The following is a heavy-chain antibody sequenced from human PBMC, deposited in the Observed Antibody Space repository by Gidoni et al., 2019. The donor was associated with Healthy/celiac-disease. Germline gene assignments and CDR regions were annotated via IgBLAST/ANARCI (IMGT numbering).Heavy chain of an antibody. Sequence: EVQLVESGGGLVQPGGSLRLSCAASGFTVSSYSMNWDRQAPGKGLEWVSYISSSSSTIYYADSVKGRFTISRDNAKNSLYLQMNSLRAEDTAVYYCARERDYCSGGSCYRSAFDIWGQGTMVTVSS. CDR2: ISSSSSTI. J-gene: IGHJ3*02. CDR3: ARERDYCSGGSCYRSAFDI. D-gene: IGHD2-15*01. CDR1: GFTVSSYS. V-gene: IGHV3-48*01.